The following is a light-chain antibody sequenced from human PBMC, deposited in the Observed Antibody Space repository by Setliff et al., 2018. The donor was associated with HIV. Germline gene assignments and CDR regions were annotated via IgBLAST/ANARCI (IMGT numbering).Light chain of an antibody. V-gene: IGLV2-8*01. CDR2: EVS. CDR3: ASYAGDSLYL. CDR1: TSDVGSYNF. Sequence: QSALTQPPSASGSPGQSITISCTGTTSDVGSYNFVSWYLQHSDKAPKLIIFEVSNRPAGVPDRFSGSKSGNTATLTVSGLQPEDEGDYYCASYAGDSLYLFGPGTKVTVL. J-gene: IGLJ1*01.